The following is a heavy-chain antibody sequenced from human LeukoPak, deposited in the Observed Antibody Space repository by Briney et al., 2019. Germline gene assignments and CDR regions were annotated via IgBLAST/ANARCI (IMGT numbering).Heavy chain of an antibody. V-gene: IGHV3-21*01. CDR1: GFTFNSYN. CDR2: ITSTSSYT. J-gene: IGHJ4*02. CDR3: ARGLYGDSAFDF. Sequence: GGSLRLSCAASGFTFNSYNMNWVRQAPGKGLEWVSSITSTSSYTFYADSVKGRFTISRDNAKNSLYLQMNSLRAEDTAVYYCARGLYGDSAFDFWGQGTLVTVSS. D-gene: IGHD4-17*01.